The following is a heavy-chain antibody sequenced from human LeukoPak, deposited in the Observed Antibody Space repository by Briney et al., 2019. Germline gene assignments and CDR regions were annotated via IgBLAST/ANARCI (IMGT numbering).Heavy chain of an antibody. CDR3: ARADSYDFWSGLPGGDYYYYGMDV. Sequence: SETLSLTCAVSGGSISSCGYSWSWIRQPPGKGLEWIGYIYYSGSTNYNPSLKSRVTISVDTSKNQFSLKLSSVTAADTAVYYCARADSYDFWSGLPGGDYYYYGMDVWGQGTTVTVSS. V-gene: IGHV4-61*08. D-gene: IGHD3-3*01. J-gene: IGHJ6*02. CDR2: IYYSGST. CDR1: GGSISSCGYS.